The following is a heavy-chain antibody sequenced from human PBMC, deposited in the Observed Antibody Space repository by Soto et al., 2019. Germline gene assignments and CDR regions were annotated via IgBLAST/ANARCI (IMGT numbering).Heavy chain of an antibody. Sequence: EVQLLESGGGLVQPGGSLRLSCAASGFTFTSFAMAWVRQAPGKGLEWVSGISATGGSTHYADSVKGRFTISRDNYRNTVYLQMNSLRAEDTAVYYCAKGGAYCGGDCTRAYWGQGKLVTVSS. D-gene: IGHD2-21*02. CDR3: AKGGAYCGGDCTRAY. V-gene: IGHV3-23*01. CDR2: ISATGGST. CDR1: GFTFTSFA. J-gene: IGHJ4*02.